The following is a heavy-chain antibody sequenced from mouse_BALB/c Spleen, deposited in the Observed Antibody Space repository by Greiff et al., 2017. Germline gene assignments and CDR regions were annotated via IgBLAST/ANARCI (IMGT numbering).Heavy chain of an antibody. V-gene: IGHV2-9*02. Sequence: VQLQESGPGLVAPSQSLSITCTVSGFSLTSYGVHWVRQPPGKGLEWLGVIWAGGSTNYNSALMSRLSISKDNSKSQVFLKMNSLQTDDTAMYYCARAYDYNGPFDYWGQGTTLTVSS. D-gene: IGHD2-4*01. CDR1: GFSLTSYG. CDR2: IWAGGST. J-gene: IGHJ2*01. CDR3: ARAYDYNGPFDY.